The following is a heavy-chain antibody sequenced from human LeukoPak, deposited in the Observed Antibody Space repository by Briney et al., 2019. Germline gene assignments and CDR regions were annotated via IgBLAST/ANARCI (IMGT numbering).Heavy chain of an antibody. J-gene: IGHJ4*02. Sequence: SETLSLTCTVSGGSISSSSYYWGWIRQPPGKGLEWIGEINHSGSTNYNPSLKSRVTISVDTSKNQFSLKLSSVTAADTAVYYRARGKYYYGSGSENEFDYWGQGTLVTVSS. V-gene: IGHV4-39*07. CDR3: ARGKYYYGSGSENEFDY. D-gene: IGHD3-10*01. CDR1: GGSISSSSYY. CDR2: INHSGST.